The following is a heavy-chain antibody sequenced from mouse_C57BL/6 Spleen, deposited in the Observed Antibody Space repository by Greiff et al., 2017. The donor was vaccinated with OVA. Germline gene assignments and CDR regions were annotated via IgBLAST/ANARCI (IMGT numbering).Heavy chain of an antibody. V-gene: IGHV14-2*01. Sequence: DVKLVESGAELVKPGASVKLSCTASGFNIKDYYMHWVKQRTEQGLEWIGRIDPEDGETKYAPKFQGKATITADTSSNTAYLQLSSLTSEDTAVYYCAYYYYGKRNFAYWGQGTLVTVSA. J-gene: IGHJ3*01. D-gene: IGHD1-1*01. CDR2: IDPEDGET. CDR1: GFNIKDYY. CDR3: AYYYYGKRNFAY.